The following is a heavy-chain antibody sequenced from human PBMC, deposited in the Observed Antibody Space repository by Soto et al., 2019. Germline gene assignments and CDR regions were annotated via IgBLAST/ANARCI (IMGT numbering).Heavy chain of an antibody. CDR2: IYPGDSDN. CDR3: ARGYSSSWYDYYYYGMDV. CDR1: GYSFTSYW. Sequence: GESLKISCKGSGYSFTSYWIGWVRQMPGKGLEWMGIIYPGDSDNRYSPSFQGQVTISSDKSISTAYLQWSSLKASDTAMYYCARGYSSSWYDYYYYGMDVWGQGTTVTVSS. D-gene: IGHD6-13*01. V-gene: IGHV5-51*01. J-gene: IGHJ6*02.